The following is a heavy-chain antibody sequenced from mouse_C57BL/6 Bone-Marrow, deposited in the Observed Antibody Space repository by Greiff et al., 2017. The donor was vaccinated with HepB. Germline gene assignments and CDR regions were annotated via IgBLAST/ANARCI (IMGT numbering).Heavy chain of an antibody. D-gene: IGHD1-1*01. J-gene: IGHJ4*01. V-gene: IGHV1-81*01. Sequence: VQLQQSGAELARPGASVKLSCKASGYTFTSYGISWVKQRTGQGLEWIGEIYPRSGNTYYNEKFKGKATLTADKSSSTAYMELRSLTSEDSAVYFCAITTVVAPFYAMDYWGQGTSVTVSS. CDR2: IYPRSGNT. CDR1: GYTFTSYG. CDR3: AITTVVAPFYAMDY.